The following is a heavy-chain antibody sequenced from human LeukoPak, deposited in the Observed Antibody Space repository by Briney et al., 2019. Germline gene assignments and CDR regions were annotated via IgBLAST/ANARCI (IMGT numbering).Heavy chain of an antibody. CDR3: ASTARNYYYYGMDV. D-gene: IGHD2-21*02. V-gene: IGHV1-69*01. Sequence: ASVKVSCKASGGTFSSYAISWVRQAPGQGLEWMGGIIPIFGTANHAQKFQGRVTITADESTSTAYMELSSLRSEDTAVYYCASTARNYYYYGMDVWGKGTTVTVSS. CDR1: GGTFSSYA. CDR2: IIPIFGTA. J-gene: IGHJ6*04.